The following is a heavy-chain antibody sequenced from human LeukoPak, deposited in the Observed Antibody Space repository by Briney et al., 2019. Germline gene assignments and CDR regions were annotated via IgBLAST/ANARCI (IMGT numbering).Heavy chain of an antibody. J-gene: IGHJ3*01. V-gene: IGHV1-69*13. D-gene: IGHD3-22*01. CDR2: IIPIFGTA. Sequence: SVKVSCKASGGTFSSYAISWVRQAPGQGLEWMGGIIPIFGTANYAQKFQGRVTITADESTSTAYMELSSLRSEDTAVYYCARRITMIVDAFDVWGQGTMVTVSS. CDR1: GGTFSSYA. CDR3: ARRITMIVDAFDV.